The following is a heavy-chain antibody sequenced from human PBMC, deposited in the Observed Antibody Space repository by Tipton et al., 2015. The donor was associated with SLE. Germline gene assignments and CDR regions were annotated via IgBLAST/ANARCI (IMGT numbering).Heavy chain of an antibody. CDR2: VHHTGGN. CDR3: ARGELIEGFDP. D-gene: IGHD3-22*01. CDR1: GASITSSDW. J-gene: IGHJ5*02. Sequence: TLSLTCAVSGASITSSDWWSWVRQPPGKGLEWVGEVHHTGGNNYNPSLRSRVAISMDTSKSQFSLTLKSVTAADTAVYFCARGELIEGFDPWGQGTLVTVAA. V-gene: IGHV4-4*01.